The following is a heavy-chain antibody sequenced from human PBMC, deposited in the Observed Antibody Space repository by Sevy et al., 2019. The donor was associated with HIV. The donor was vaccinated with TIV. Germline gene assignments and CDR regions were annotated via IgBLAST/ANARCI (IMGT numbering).Heavy chain of an antibody. CDR3: ATTKDYYDSSGYPFDY. CDR2: FDPEDGDPEDGKT. D-gene: IGHD3-22*01. Sequence: ASVKVSCKVSGYTLNEFSMHWVRQAPGKGLEWMTTFDPEDGDPEDGKTIYAQKFLGRVTVTEDKSTDTAYMELSSLSSEDTAVYYCATTKDYYDSSGYPFDYWGQGTLVTVSS. V-gene: IGHV1-24*01. CDR1: GYTLNEFS. J-gene: IGHJ4*02.